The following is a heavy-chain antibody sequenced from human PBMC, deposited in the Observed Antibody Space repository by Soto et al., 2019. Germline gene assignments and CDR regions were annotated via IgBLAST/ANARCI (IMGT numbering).Heavy chain of an antibody. V-gene: IGHV4-31*03. D-gene: IGHD5-18*01. CDR2: IYYSGST. CDR3: ARETLGDTAMVTFDY. J-gene: IGHJ4*02. Sequence: PSETLSPTCTVSGGSISSGGYYWSWILQHPGKGLEWIGYIYYSGSTYYNPSLKSRVTISVDTSKNQFSLKLSSVTAADTAVYYCARETLGDTAMVTFDYWGQGTLVTVSS. CDR1: GGSISSGGYY.